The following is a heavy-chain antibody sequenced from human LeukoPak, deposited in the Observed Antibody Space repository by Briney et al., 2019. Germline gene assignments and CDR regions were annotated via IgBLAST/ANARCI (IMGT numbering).Heavy chain of an antibody. CDR2: VWYDGSRE. Sequence: GGSLRLSCAASGFSFSSHGMHWVRQAPGKGLEWVAVVWYDGSREYYADSVEGRFTISRDTSKNTVHLQMNSLRADDTAVYFCARATGAYGPPFDFWGQGTLVTVSS. D-gene: IGHD2-8*02. CDR1: GFSFSSHG. CDR3: ARATGAYGPPFDF. V-gene: IGHV3-33*01. J-gene: IGHJ4*02.